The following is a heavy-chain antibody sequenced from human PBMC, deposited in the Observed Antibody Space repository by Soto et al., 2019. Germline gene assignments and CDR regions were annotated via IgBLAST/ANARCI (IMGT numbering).Heavy chain of an antibody. V-gene: IGHV1-46*01. Sequence: ASVKVSCKSSGYTFTSCYMHWGRRAPGQGLEWMGIINPSGGSTSYAQKFQGRVTMTRDTSTSTVYMELSSLRSEDTAVYYCARPTYYYDSSGLPPGYWGQGTLVTVSS. J-gene: IGHJ4*02. CDR1: GYTFTSCY. CDR2: INPSGGST. D-gene: IGHD3-22*01. CDR3: ARPTYYYDSSGLPPGY.